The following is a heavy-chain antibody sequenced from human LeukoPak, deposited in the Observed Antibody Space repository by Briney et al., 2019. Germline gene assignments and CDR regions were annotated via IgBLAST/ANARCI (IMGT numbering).Heavy chain of an antibody. D-gene: IGHD3-22*01. Sequence: TGGSLRLSCAASGFTFSSYAMSWVRQAPGKGLEWVSAISGSGGSTYYADSVKGRFTISRDNSKNTLYLQMNSLRAEDTAVYYCAKVDYYDSSGYYPAGYFDYWGQGTLVTVSS. CDR2: ISGSGGST. J-gene: IGHJ4*02. CDR3: AKVDYYDSSGYYPAGYFDY. CDR1: GFTFSSYA. V-gene: IGHV3-23*01.